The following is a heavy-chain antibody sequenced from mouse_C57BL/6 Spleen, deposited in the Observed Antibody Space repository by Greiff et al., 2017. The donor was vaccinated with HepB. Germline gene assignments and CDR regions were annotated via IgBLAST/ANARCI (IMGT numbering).Heavy chain of an antibody. CDR1: GFTFSSYA. V-gene: IGHV5-9-1*02. Sequence: EVMLVESGEGLVKPGGSLKLSCAASGFTFSSYAMSWVRQTPEKRLEWVAYISSGGDYIYYADTVKGRFTISRDNARNTLYLQMSSLKSEDTAMYYCTRDRDDGYYFYYAMDYWGQGTSVTVSS. CDR3: TRDRDDGYYFYYAMDY. D-gene: IGHD2-3*01. J-gene: IGHJ4*01. CDR2: ISSGGDYI.